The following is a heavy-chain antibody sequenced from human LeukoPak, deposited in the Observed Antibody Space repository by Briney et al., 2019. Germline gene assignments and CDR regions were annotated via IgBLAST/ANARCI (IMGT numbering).Heavy chain of an antibody. CDR2: INPSGGST. J-gene: IGHJ4*02. CDR3: ARDLGLGPFWSGPYYFDY. V-gene: IGHV1-46*01. D-gene: IGHD3-3*01. CDR1: GYTFTTYA. Sequence: GASVKVSCKASGYTFTTYAMHWVRQAPGQGLEWMGIINPSGGSTSYAQKFQGRVTMTRDTSTSTVYMELSSLRSEDTAVYYRARDLGLGPFWSGPYYFDYWGQGTLVTVSS.